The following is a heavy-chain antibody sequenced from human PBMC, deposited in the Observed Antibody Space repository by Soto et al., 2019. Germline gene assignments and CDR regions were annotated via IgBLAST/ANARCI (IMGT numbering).Heavy chain of an antibody. V-gene: IGHV2-5*02. CDR2: IYWDDDK. CDR1: GFSLSNIGVA. D-gene: IGHD5-18*01. CDR3: AHSNGDTWDSYFEH. J-gene: IGHJ2*01. Sequence: QITLQESGPPLVKPTQTLTLTCTFSGFSLSNIGVAVAWIRQPPGKALEWLELIYWDDDKRSSPSLQSRLTITKDTSKNQVVLTMTNMDPVDTATYYCAHSNGDTWDSYFEHCGRGTLVTVST.